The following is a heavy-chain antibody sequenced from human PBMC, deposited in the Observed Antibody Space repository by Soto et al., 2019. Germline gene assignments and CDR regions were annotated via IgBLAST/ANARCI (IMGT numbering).Heavy chain of an antibody. D-gene: IGHD4-17*01. V-gene: IGHV4-39*01. CDR2: IYYSGST. CDR3: ARALSDYGDYVNFDY. J-gene: IGHJ4*02. CDR1: GGSISSSSYY. Sequence: QLQLQESGPGLVKPSETLSLTCTVSGGSISSSSYYWGWIRQPPGKGLEWIGSIYYSGSTYYNPSLKSRVTTSVDTSKNQFSLKLSSVTAADTAVYYCARALSDYGDYVNFDYWGQGTLVTVSS.